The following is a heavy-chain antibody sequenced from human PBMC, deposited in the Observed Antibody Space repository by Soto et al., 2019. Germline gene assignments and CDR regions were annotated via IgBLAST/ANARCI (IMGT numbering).Heavy chain of an antibody. J-gene: IGHJ6*02. V-gene: IGHV3-66*01. CDR3: ARVRGEHCSGGSCFPYGMDV. Sequence: PGGSLRLSCAASGFTVSSNYRTWVRQTPGKGLEWVSVIYSGGGTHYADAVKGRFTISRDNSKNTLYLQMNSLRAEDTAVYYCARVRGEHCSGGSCFPYGMDVWGQGTTVTVSS. CDR2: IYSGGGT. D-gene: IGHD2-15*01. CDR1: GFTVSSNY.